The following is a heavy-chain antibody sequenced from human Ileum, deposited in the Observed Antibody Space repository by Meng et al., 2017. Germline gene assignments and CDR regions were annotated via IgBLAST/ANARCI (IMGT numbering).Heavy chain of an antibody. CDR2: IYYSGTT. J-gene: IGHJ4*02. CDR3: AREPPAAAGTGADY. Sequence: QVQLQESGPGLVKPSQTLSLPGTVSGGSTSSGGYYWSWIRQHPGKGLEWIGYIYYSGTTYYNPSLKSRVTISVDTSKNQFSLKLSSVTAADTAVYYCAREPPAAAGTGADYWGQGTLVTVSS. D-gene: IGHD6-13*01. V-gene: IGHV4-31*03. CDR1: GGSTSSGGYY.